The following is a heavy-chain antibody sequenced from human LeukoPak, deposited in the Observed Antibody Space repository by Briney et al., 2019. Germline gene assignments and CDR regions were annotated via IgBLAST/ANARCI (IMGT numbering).Heavy chain of an antibody. V-gene: IGHV1-18*01. CDR3: ARGDIVVVAAADY. Sequence: ASVKVSCKASGYTFTSYGISWVRQAPGQGLEWMGWISAYNGNTDFAQRLQGRVTMTTDTSTSTAYMELRSLRPDDPAVYYCARGDIVVVAAADYWGQGTLVTVTS. CDR1: GYTFTSYG. J-gene: IGHJ4*02. CDR2: ISAYNGNT. D-gene: IGHD2-2*01.